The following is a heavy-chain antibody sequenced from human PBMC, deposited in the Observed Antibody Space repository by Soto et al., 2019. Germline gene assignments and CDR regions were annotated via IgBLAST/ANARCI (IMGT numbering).Heavy chain of an antibody. CDR2: ISDSGGRT. V-gene: IGHV3-23*01. CDR1: GFTFSSYA. J-gene: IGHJ4*02. D-gene: IGHD6-13*01. Sequence: EVQLLESGGGLVQPGGSLRLSCAVSGFTFSSYAMSWVRQAPGKGLEWVSAISDSGGRTYYLDSVKGRLTISRDNSKKTLYLQMNRLRAEDTAIYYCGKDRGIAASLDYRGQGTQVTVSS. CDR3: GKDRGIAASLDY.